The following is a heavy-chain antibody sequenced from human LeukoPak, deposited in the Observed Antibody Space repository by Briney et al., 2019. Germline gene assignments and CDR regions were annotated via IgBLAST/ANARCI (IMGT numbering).Heavy chain of an antibody. CDR3: ARDPSNSSGWMTWFDP. CDR2: ISAYNGDT. CDR1: GYTFTSYG. V-gene: IGHV1-18*01. D-gene: IGHD6-19*01. J-gene: IGHJ5*02. Sequence: GALVKVSCKASGYTFTSYGISWVRQAPGQGLEWMAWISAYNGDTNYAQKFQGRVTMTTDTSTSTAYMELRSLRSDDTAVYYCARDPSNSSGWMTWFDPWGQGTLVTVSS.